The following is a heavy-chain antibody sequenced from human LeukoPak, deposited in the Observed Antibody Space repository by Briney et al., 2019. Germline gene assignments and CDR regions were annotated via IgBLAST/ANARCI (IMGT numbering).Heavy chain of an antibody. CDR2: INPNSGGT. V-gene: IGHV1-2*02. D-gene: IGHD3-22*01. Sequence: ASVKVSCKASGYTSTAYSMHWVRQAPGQGLEWMGWINPNSGGTNYAQKFQGRVTMTRDTSISTAYMELSRLRSDDTAVYYCARDYYDSSGFGAFDIWGQGTMVTVSS. J-gene: IGHJ3*02. CDR1: GYTSTAYS. CDR3: ARDYYDSSGFGAFDI.